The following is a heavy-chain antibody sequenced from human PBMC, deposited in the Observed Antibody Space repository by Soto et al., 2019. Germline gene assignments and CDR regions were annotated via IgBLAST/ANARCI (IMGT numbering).Heavy chain of an antibody. CDR1: GYIIKNYW. CDR3: ARRWGYSSSWYYFDY. Sequence: PGESLKISCKASGYIIKNYWIGWVRQMPGQGLEWMGIIFPDDSDTRYSPSFQGHVTISVDKSISTAYLQWSSLKASDTAMYYCARRWGYSSSWYYFDYWGQGTLVTVSS. V-gene: IGHV5-51*01. J-gene: IGHJ4*02. CDR2: IFPDDSDT. D-gene: IGHD6-13*01.